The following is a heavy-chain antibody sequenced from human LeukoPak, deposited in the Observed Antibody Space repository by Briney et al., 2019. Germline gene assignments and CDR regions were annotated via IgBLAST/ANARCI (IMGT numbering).Heavy chain of an antibody. CDR1: GFTFSSYS. J-gene: IGHJ5*02. Sequence: GGSLRLSCAASGFTFSSYSMNWVRQAPGKGLEWVSSISSSSSYIYYADSVKGRFTISRVNAKNSLYLQMNSLRAEDTAVYYCARGRIYGSGSPNWFDPWGQGTLVTVSS. CDR2: ISSSSSYI. CDR3: ARGRIYGSGSPNWFDP. D-gene: IGHD3-10*01. V-gene: IGHV3-21*01.